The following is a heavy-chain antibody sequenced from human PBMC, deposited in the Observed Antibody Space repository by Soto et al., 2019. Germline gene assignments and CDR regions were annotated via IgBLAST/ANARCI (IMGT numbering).Heavy chain of an antibody. Sequence: QVHLVQSGAEVRKPGASVKVSCKASGYTFSSYAMHWVRQAPGQRLEWMGWINAGYGNTKSSQKFQDRVTISRDTSASTAYMELTSLRYEDTAVYYCARYTGDGTFDFWGQGTLVTVSS. CDR3: ARYTGDGTFDF. CDR1: GYTFSSYA. CDR2: INAGYGNT. V-gene: IGHV1-3*01. J-gene: IGHJ4*02. D-gene: IGHD7-27*01.